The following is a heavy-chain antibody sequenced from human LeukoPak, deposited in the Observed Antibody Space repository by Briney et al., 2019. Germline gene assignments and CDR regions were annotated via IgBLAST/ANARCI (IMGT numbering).Heavy chain of an antibody. CDR1: GFTLSSHS. J-gene: IGHJ4*02. Sequence: GGSLRPSCAAYGFTLSSHSMNWARQAPGKGLEWVSSISSSSSYIHSADSVKGRFTISRDNAKNSLYLQMNSLRAEDTAVYYCARDLYDSGAYSSPIDYWGQATLVTVSS. D-gene: IGHD3-22*01. CDR3: ARDLYDSGAYSSPIDY. V-gene: IGHV3-21*01. CDR2: ISSSSSYI.